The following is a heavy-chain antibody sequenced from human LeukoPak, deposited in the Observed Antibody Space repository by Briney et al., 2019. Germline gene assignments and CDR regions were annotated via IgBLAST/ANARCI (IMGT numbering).Heavy chain of an antibody. CDR1: GFTFSSYG. J-gene: IGHJ4*02. CDR2: ISYDGSNK. V-gene: IGHV3-30*03. CDR3: AREGYSSSSTPTGFGDYFDY. D-gene: IGHD6-6*01. Sequence: PGGSLRLSCAASGFTFSSYGMHWVRQAPGKGLEWVAVISYDGSNKYYADSVKGRFTISRDNSKNTLYLQMNSLRAEDTAVYYCAREGYSSSSTPTGFGDYFDYWGQGTLVTVSS.